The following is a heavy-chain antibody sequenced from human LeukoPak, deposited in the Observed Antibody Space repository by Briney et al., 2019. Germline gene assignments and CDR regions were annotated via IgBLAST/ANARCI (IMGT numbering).Heavy chain of an antibody. CDR2: INPASGSA. CDR3: ARGENLDS. J-gene: IGHJ4*02. Sequence: ASVKVSCKASGYTFSNYYIHWVRQAPGQGLEWMGIINPASGSATYAQKFQGRVTMTRDVSTNTFYMEVSSLRSEDTAAYYCARGENLDSWGQGTQVTVSS. V-gene: IGHV1-46*01. CDR1: GYTFSNYY.